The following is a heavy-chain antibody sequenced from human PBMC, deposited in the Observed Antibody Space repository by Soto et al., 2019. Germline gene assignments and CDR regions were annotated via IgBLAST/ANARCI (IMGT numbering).Heavy chain of an antibody. Sequence: GGSLSLSCAASGFTFINYAMSWVRQAPGKGLEWVCISGSGGSAYYADSVKGRFTLSRDNSKNTLYLHMDSLSADDTAVYYCAKDRQWELRPEGHFDYWGQGTLVTVSS. V-gene: IGHV3-23*01. CDR1: GFTFINYA. CDR2: ISGSGGSA. J-gene: IGHJ4*02. D-gene: IGHD1-26*01. CDR3: AKDRQWELRPEGHFDY.